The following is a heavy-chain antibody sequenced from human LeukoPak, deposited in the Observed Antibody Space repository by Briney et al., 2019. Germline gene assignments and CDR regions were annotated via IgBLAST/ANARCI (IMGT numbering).Heavy chain of an antibody. CDR1: GFTFTSYA. D-gene: IGHD3-22*01. V-gene: IGHV3-23*01. J-gene: IGHJ4*02. CDR3: TKDASYARENDNSGFFID. Sequence: GGSLRLSCAASGFTFTSYAMSWVRQTPGKGLEWVASMSGGGDSDYYADSVKGRFTVSRDKSKNTLYVQMNSLRADDTAVCYCTKDASYARENDNSGFFIDWGQGTLVTVSS. CDR2: MSGGGDSD.